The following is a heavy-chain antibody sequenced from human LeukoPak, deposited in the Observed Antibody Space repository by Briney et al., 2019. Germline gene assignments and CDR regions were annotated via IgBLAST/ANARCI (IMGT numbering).Heavy chain of an antibody. Sequence: GGTLRLSCAASGFTFSSYAMSWVRQAPGKGLEWVSAISGGGGSTYYADSVKGRFTISRDNSKTTLFLQMNSLRAEDTAVYYCARDLGSGWSFFDYWGQGTLVTVSS. CDR3: ARDLGSGWSFFDY. CDR2: ISGGGGST. CDR1: GFTFSSYA. J-gene: IGHJ4*02. V-gene: IGHV3-23*01. D-gene: IGHD6-19*01.